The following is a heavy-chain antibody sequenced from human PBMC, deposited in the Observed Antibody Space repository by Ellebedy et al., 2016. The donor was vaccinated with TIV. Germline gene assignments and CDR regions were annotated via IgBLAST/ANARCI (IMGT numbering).Heavy chain of an antibody. CDR3: ANHKYILVRDNSAGHDS. J-gene: IGHJ4*02. CDR2: ITCDAETS. CDR1: GFIFSNFA. Sequence: PGGSLRLSCTASGFIFSNFAMSWVRQAPGKGLEWVSIITCDAETSFYAESVQGRFSISRDNSKNTLYLQMSSLRAEDTAVYYCANHKYILVRDNSAGHDSWGQGTLVTVSS. D-gene: IGHD2-21*01. V-gene: IGHV3-23*01.